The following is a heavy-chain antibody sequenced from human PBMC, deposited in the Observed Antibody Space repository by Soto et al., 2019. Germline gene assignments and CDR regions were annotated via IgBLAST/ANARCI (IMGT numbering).Heavy chain of an antibody. CDR3: AKGKAIAGTDY. V-gene: IGHV3-23*01. CDR1: GFTFSTYV. J-gene: IGHJ4*02. CDR2: ISGSGGSA. D-gene: IGHD2-15*01. Sequence: PGGSLRLSCTVSGFTFSTYVMSWVRQAPGKGLEWVSAISGSGGSAYYADSVKGRFTISRDNSKNTLYLQMNSLRAEDTAVYYFAKGKAIAGTDYWGQGTLVTASS.